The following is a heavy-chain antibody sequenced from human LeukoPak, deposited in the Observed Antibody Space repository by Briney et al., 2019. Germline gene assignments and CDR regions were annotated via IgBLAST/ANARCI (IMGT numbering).Heavy chain of an antibody. CDR2: ISSSGSTI. CDR3: ARNDYYGSGYYWYLDN. Sequence: GGSLRLSCAASGFTFSSYEMNWVRQAPGKGLEWVSYISSSGSTIYYADSVKGRFTISRDNAKNSLYLQMNNLRAEDTALYHCARNDYYGSGYYWYLDNWGQGTLVTVSS. CDR1: GFTFSSYE. J-gene: IGHJ4*02. V-gene: IGHV3-48*03. D-gene: IGHD3-10*01.